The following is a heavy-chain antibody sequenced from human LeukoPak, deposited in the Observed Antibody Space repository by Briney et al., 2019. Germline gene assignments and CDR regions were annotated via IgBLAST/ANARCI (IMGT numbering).Heavy chain of an antibody. Sequence: ASVKVFCKASGYTFTSYAMHWVRQAPGQRLEWMGWINAGNGNTKYSQKFQGRVTITRDTSASTAYMELSSLRSEDTAVYYCARSNYDILTGYSGSWFYFDYWGQGTLVTVSS. CDR3: ARSNYDILTGYSGSWFYFDY. CDR1: GYTFTSYA. J-gene: IGHJ4*02. D-gene: IGHD3-9*01. CDR2: INAGNGNT. V-gene: IGHV1-3*01.